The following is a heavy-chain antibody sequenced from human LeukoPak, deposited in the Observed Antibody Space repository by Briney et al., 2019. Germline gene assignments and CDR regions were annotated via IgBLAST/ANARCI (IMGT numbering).Heavy chain of an antibody. CDR1: GYSFSSYW. J-gene: IGHJ6*03. V-gene: IGHV5-51*01. D-gene: IGHD6-13*01. Sequence: GESLKISCKGSGYSFSSYWIGWVRQMPGKGLEWMGIIYPGDSDTRYSPSFQGQVTISVDKSISTAYLQWSSLNASDTAMYYCARRIAASGNYYYYMDFLGKGTTVTVSS. CDR2: IYPGDSDT. CDR3: ARRIAASGNYYYYMDF.